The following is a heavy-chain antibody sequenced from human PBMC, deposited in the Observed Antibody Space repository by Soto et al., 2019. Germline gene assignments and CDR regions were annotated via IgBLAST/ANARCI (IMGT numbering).Heavy chain of an antibody. V-gene: IGHV3-23*01. CDR2: ISASATGT. Sequence: GSLRLSCAASGITFSNYALSWVRQAPGKGIEWVSGISASATGTYYADSVKGRFTISRDNSKSTLYLHMNTLRADDTAIYYCAKEGGGGTAMVTSYFDYWGQGTLVTVSS. D-gene: IGHD5-18*01. CDR1: GITFSNYA. J-gene: IGHJ4*02. CDR3: AKEGGGGTAMVTSYFDY.